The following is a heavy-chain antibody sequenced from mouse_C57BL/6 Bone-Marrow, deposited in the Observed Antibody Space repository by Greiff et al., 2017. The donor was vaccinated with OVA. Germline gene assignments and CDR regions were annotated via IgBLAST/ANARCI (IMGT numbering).Heavy chain of an antibody. CDR3: ARFYDYVDY. J-gene: IGHJ2*01. CDR2: IDPSDSYT. CDR1: GYTFTSYW. D-gene: IGHD2-4*01. V-gene: IGHV1-69*01. Sequence: QVQLQQPGAELVMPGASVKLSCKASGYTFTSYWMNWVKQRPGQGLEWMGEIDPSDSYTNYNQKLKGKSTLTVDKSSSTAYMQLSSLTSEDSAVYYCARFYDYVDYWGQGTTLTVSS.